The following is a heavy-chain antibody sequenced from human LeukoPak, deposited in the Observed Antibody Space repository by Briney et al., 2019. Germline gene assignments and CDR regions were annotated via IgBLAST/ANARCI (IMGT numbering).Heavy chain of an antibody. CDR1: GGSFSGYY. Sequence: SETLSLTCAVYGGSFSGYYWSWIRQPPGKGLEWIGEINHSGSTNYNPSLKSRVTISVDTSKNQFSLKLSSVTAADTAMYYCARSQNYGLSYDYWGQGTLVTVSS. CDR2: INHSGST. D-gene: IGHD3-10*01. V-gene: IGHV4-34*01. J-gene: IGHJ4*02. CDR3: ARSQNYGLSYDY.